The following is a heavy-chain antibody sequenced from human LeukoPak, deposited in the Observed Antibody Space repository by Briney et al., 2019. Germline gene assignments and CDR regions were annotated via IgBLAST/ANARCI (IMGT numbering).Heavy chain of an antibody. J-gene: IGHJ4*02. D-gene: IGHD6-13*01. CDR2: ISDNSYWI. V-gene: IGHV3-21*04. CDR3: AKAQQLVPHEDY. CDR1: GFTFSSYS. Sequence: GGSLRLSCAASGFTFSSYSMSWVRQAPGKGLEWVSSISDNSYWIYYADSVEGRFTISRDNAKNSLYLQMNSLRAEDTAVYYCAKAQQLVPHEDYWGQGTLVTVSS.